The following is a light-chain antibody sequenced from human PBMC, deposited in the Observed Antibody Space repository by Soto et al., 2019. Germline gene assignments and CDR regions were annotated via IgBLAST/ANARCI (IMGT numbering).Light chain of an antibody. J-gene: IGLJ3*02. CDR1: SSDVGGFNY. V-gene: IGLV2-14*01. CDR2: VVS. CDR3: NSYTSSATRV. Sequence: QSALTQPASVSGSPGQSITISCTGTSSDVGGFNYVSWYQQHPGKAPKVIIYVVSNRPSGVSNRFSGSKSGNTASLTISGLQAEDEADYYCNSYTSSATRVFGGGTKLTVL.